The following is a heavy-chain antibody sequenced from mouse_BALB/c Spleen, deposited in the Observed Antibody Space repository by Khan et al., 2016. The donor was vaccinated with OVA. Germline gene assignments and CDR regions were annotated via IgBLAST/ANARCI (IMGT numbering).Heavy chain of an antibody. D-gene: IGHD1-1*01. J-gene: IGHJ2*01. Sequence: QVQLQQSGAELAKPGASVKMSCKASGYTFINYWILWVKQRPGQGLEWIGYINPSTDYTESNQNFKDKATLPADKSSSTAYMQLSSLTSEDSAVYCCARRGLRWYVDVWGQGTTLTGSS. CDR2: INPSTDYT. CDR3: ARRGLRWYVDV. CDR1: GYTFINYW. V-gene: IGHV1-7*01.